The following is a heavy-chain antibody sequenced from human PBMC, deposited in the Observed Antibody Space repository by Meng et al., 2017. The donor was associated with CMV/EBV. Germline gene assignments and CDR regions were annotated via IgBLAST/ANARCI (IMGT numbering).Heavy chain of an antibody. CDR3: ARDKGDYNDRSGYSLGSHHGPLDY. CDR2: NSAYNGNT. CDR1: GYTFTSYG. D-gene: IGHD3-22*01. Sequence: ASVQVSCQASGYTFTSYGISWVRQAPGQGLAWMGWNSAYNGNTNYAQKLQGRVTMTTDTSTSTPYIELRSLRSDDTAVYYCARDKGDYNDRSGYSLGSHHGPLDYWGQGTLVTVSS. J-gene: IGHJ4*02. V-gene: IGHV1-18*01.